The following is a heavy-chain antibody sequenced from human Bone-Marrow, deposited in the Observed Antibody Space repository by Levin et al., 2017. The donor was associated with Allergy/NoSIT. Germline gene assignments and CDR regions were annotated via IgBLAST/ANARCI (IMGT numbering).Heavy chain of an antibody. CDR1: GFTFSSYW. CDR2: INSDGSST. Sequence: PGESLKISCVVSGFTFSSYWMHWVRQAPGKGLVWVSRINSDGSSTSYADSVKGRFTISRDNAKNTLYLQMNSLRAEDTAVYYCAREDAGSGWSFDYWGQGTLVTVSS. V-gene: IGHV3-74*01. D-gene: IGHD6-19*01. J-gene: IGHJ4*02. CDR3: AREDAGSGWSFDY.